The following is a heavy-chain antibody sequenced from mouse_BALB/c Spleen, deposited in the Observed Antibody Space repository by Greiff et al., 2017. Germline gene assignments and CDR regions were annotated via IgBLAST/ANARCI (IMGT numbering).Heavy chain of an antibody. CDR1: GFNFKGTY. Sequence: VQLQQSGAELVKPGASLKFSCTASGFNFKGTYMPWVKQRPEQGLEWIGRIDTANGNTKYEPKFQGRATITADTTSNTAYLHLSSLTSEDTAVYYCASRGNYDFDCWGAGTTVTVSS. CDR2: IDTANGNT. D-gene: IGHD2-1*01. V-gene: IGHV14-3*02. J-gene: IGHJ1*01. CDR3: ASRGNYDFDC.